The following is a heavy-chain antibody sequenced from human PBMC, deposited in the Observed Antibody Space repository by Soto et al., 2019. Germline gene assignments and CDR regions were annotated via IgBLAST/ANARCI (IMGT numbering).Heavy chain of an antibody. V-gene: IGHV3-30*18. J-gene: IGHJ4*02. CDR1: GFTFNTYG. CDR3: TKPQSDIVVIPSAPEY. Sequence: PGGSLRLSCAASGFTFNTYGMHWVRQAPGKGLEWVAVISYDGSKQYYADSVKGRFTISRDNSKNTLLLQMNSLRAEDTAVYYCTKPQSDIVVIPSAPEYWGQGTLVTVS. D-gene: IGHD2-2*01. CDR2: ISYDGSKQ.